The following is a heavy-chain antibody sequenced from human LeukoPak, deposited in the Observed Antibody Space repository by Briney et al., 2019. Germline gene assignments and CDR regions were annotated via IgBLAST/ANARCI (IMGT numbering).Heavy chain of an antibody. Sequence: GGSLRLSCAASGFTFSSYSMNWVRQAPGKGLEWVSSISSSSSYIYYADSVKGRFTISRDNAKNSLYLQMNSLRAEDTAVYYCARTLDADGSSSTYYMDVWGKGTTVTVSS. D-gene: IGHD6-6*01. CDR3: ARTLDADGSSSTYYMDV. CDR1: GFTFSSYS. CDR2: ISSSSSYI. J-gene: IGHJ6*03. V-gene: IGHV3-21*01.